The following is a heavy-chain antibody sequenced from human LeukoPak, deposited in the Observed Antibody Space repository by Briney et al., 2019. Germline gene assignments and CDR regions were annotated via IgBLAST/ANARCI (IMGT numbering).Heavy chain of an antibody. V-gene: IGHV1-8*01. CDR2: MTTDSGNT. J-gene: IGHJ4*02. Sequence: ASVKVSCKASGYTFTSYDINWVRQGTGQGLWWMGWMTTDSGNTGYAQKLQGRVTMTSSTSITTAYMELSGLTCEDTAVYYCARTRRQGYVDYWGQGTLVIVSS. CDR3: ARTRRQGYVDY. CDR1: GYTFTSYD.